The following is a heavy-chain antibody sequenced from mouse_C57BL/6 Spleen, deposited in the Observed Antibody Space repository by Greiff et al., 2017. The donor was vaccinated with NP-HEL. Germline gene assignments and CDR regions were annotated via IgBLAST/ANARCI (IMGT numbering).Heavy chain of an antibody. V-gene: IGHV5-16*01. D-gene: IGHD4-1*01. CDR2: INYDGSST. CDR1: GFTFSDYY. CDR3: AREGANWDRYFDY. J-gene: IGHJ2*01. Sequence: EVHLVESEGGLVQPGSSMKLSCTASGFTFSDYYMAWVRQVPEKGLEWVANINYDGSSTYYLDSLKSRFIISRDNAKNILYLQMSSLKSEDTATDYCAREGANWDRYFDYWGQGTTLTVSS.